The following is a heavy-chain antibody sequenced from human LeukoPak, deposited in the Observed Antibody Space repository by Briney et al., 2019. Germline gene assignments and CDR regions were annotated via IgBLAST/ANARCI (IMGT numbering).Heavy chain of an antibody. J-gene: IGHJ4*02. CDR3: ARNHYDSSGYYFPLGY. CDR2: ISSDGSNK. V-gene: IGHV3-30*04. Sequence: PGGSLRLSCAASGFTFSSYAMHWVRQAPGKGLEWGAVISSDGSNKYYADSVKGRFTISRDNSKNTLYLQMNSLRDEDTAMYYCARNHYDSSGYYFPLGYWGQGTLVTVSS. D-gene: IGHD3-22*01. CDR1: GFTFSSYA.